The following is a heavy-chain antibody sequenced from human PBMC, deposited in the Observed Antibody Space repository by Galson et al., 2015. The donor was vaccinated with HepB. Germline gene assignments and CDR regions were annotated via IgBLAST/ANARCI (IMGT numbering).Heavy chain of an antibody. CDR1: GFTFSSYS. Sequence: SLRLSCAASGFTFSSYSMNWVRQAPGKGLEWVSYISSSSSTIYYADSVKGRFTISRDNAKNSLYLQMNSLRDEDTAVYYCARGGYDFWNGNRGRTGWFDPWGQGTLVTVSS. D-gene: IGHD3-3*01. CDR3: ARGGYDFWNGNRGRTGWFDP. V-gene: IGHV3-48*02. J-gene: IGHJ5*02. CDR2: ISSSSSTI.